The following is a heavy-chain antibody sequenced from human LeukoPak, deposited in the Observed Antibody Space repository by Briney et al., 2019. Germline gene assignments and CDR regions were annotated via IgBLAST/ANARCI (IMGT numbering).Heavy chain of an antibody. Sequence: GGSLRLSCAASGLAFSSYAMSWVRQAPGKGLEWVSGTSGSGGSTYYADSVKGRFTISRDNSNNTLYLQMNSLRAEDTAVYYCAKVPLTWLVRDYYYMDVWGKGTTVTVSS. V-gene: IGHV3-23*01. D-gene: IGHD2-21*01. CDR2: TSGSGGST. CDR3: AKVPLTWLVRDYYYMDV. J-gene: IGHJ6*03. CDR1: GLAFSSYA.